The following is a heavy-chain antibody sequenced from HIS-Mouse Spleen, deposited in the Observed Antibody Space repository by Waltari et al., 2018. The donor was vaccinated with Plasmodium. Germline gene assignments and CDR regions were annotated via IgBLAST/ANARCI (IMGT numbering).Heavy chain of an antibody. CDR3: ARDRLGRGAFDI. CDR1: GGSISSYY. CDR2: IYYSGST. Sequence: QVQLQESGPGLVKPSETLSLTCTVPGGSISSYYWRWTRQPPGKGLEWIGYIYYSGSTNYNPSLKSRVTISVDTSKNQFSLKLSSVTAADTAVYYCARDRLGRGAFDIWGQGTMVTVSS. D-gene: IGHD3-10*01. J-gene: IGHJ3*02. V-gene: IGHV4-59*01.